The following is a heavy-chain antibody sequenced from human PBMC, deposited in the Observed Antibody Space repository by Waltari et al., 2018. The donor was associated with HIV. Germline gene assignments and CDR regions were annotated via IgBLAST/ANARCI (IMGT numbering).Heavy chain of an antibody. CDR2: IYTSGST. CDR3: ARGTDWLVNVLEY. D-gene: IGHD6-19*01. CDR1: GGSISSGSYY. V-gene: IGHV4-61*02. Sequence: QVQLQESGPGLVKPSQTLSLTCTVSGGSISSGSYYWSWIRQPAGKGLEWIGRIYTSGSTNYNPSLKSRVTISVDTSKNQFSLKLSSLKSEDTAVYFCARGTDWLVNVLEYWGQGTLLTVSS. J-gene: IGHJ4*02.